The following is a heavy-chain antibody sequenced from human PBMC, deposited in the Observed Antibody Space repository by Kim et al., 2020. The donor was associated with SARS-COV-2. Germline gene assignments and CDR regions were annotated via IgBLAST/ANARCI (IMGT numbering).Heavy chain of an antibody. D-gene: IGHD6-13*01. Sequence: GGSLRLSCAASGFTFSSYSMNWVRQAPGKGLEWVSSISSSSSYIYYADSVKGRFTISRDNAKNSLYLQMNSLRAEDTAVYYCASKGALALGAAAGFDYWGQGPLGTVSS. V-gene: IGHV3-21*01. J-gene: IGHJ4*02. CDR3: ASKGALALGAAAGFDY. CDR2: ISSSSSYI. CDR1: GFTFSSYS.